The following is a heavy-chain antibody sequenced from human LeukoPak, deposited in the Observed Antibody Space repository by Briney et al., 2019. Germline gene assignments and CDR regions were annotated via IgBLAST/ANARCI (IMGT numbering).Heavy chain of an antibody. CDR3: ANGYYFDY. J-gene: IGHJ4*02. V-gene: IGHV3-33*06. Sequence: GGSLRLSCAASGFTFSSYGMHWVRQAPGKGLEWVAVIWYDGSNNYYADSVKGRFTISRDNSKNTLYLQMNSLRAEDTAVYYCANGYYFDYWGQGTLVTVSS. CDR2: IWYDGSNN. CDR1: GFTFSSYG.